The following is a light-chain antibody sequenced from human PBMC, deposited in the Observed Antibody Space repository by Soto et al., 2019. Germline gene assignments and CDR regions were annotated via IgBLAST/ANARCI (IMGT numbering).Light chain of an antibody. V-gene: IGKV1-6*01. Sequence: AIQMTQSPSSLSASVGDRVTITCRASKGIGNDLGWYQQKPGKAPKLLISAASSLQNGFPSRLSGSGSATDFTLTINSLQPEDSVTYYCLQDYNCPRTFGQGTEGEVK. J-gene: IGKJ1*01. CDR3: LQDYNCPRT. CDR2: AAS. CDR1: KGIGND.